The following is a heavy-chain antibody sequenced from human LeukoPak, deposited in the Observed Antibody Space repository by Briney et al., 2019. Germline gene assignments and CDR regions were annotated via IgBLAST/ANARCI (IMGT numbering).Heavy chain of an antibody. V-gene: IGHV3-33*01. CDR3: ARVAVAGTGFFWDDAFDI. CDR1: GFTFSSYG. CDR2: IWYDGSNK. J-gene: IGHJ3*02. D-gene: IGHD6-19*01. Sequence: PGRSLRLSCAASGFTFSSYGMHWVRQAPGKGLEWVAVIWYDGSNKYYADSVKGRFTISRDNSKNTLYLQMNSLRAEDTAVYYCARVAVAGTGFFWDDAFDIWGQGTMVTVSS.